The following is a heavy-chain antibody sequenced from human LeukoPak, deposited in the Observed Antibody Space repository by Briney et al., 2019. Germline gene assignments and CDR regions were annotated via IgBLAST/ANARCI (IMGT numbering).Heavy chain of an antibody. V-gene: IGHV3-53*01. CDR1: GFTVSSNS. J-gene: IGHJ6*03. CDR2: IYSDNT. Sequence: GGSLRLSCTVSGFTVSSNSMSWVRQAPGKGLEWVSFIYSDNTHYSDSVKGRVTISRDNSKNTMYLQMISLRADDTALYYCAKCGRSGNYWNYYYDIDDWGKGTPVIISS. CDR3: AKCGRSGNYWNYYYDIDD. D-gene: IGHD3-10*01.